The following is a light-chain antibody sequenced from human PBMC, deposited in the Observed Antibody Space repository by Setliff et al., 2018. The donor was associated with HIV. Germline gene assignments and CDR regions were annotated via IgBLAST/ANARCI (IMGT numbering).Light chain of an antibody. CDR3: FSFTSSSTYV. Sequence: QSALTQPPSVSGSPGQSVTISCTGTISDVGTYDRASWYQQPPGTAPKLMIYEVSNRPSGVPDRFSGSKSGNTASLIISGLQAEDEADYYCFSFTSSSTYVFGPGTKVTVL. V-gene: IGLV2-18*02. J-gene: IGLJ1*01. CDR1: ISDVGTYDR. CDR2: EVS.